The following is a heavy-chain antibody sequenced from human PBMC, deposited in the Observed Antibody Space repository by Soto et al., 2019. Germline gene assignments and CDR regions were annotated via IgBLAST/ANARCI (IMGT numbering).Heavy chain of an antibody. J-gene: IGHJ4*02. V-gene: IGHV4-4*02. Sequence: QVQLQESGSGLVKPSGTLSLTCAVSSGSISSSNWWSWVRQPPGKGLEWIGEIYHSGSTNYNPSLKGRVTISVDKSKNQFSLKLSSVTAADTAVYYCARSGSSWSDYYFDYWGQGALVTVSS. CDR3: ARSGSSWSDYYFDY. CDR1: SGSISSSNW. D-gene: IGHD6-13*01. CDR2: IYHSGST.